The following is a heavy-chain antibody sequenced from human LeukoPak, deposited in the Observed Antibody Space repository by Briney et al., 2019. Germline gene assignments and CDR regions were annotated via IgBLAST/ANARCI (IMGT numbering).Heavy chain of an antibody. CDR3: SIVGFSEMEWLLYADH. Sequence: GGSLRLSCAASGLTFSSYVMSWVRQAPGKGPEWVSAISGSSGHTYYADSVKGRFTISRDNSKNTLYLQMNSLRAEDTAVYYCSIVGFSEMEWLLYADHWGQGTLVTVSS. CDR2: ISGSSGHT. V-gene: IGHV3-23*01. J-gene: IGHJ4*02. CDR1: GLTFSSYV. D-gene: IGHD3-3*01.